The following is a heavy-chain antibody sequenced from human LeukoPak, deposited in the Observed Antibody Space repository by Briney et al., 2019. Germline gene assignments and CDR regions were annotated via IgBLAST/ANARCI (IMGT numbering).Heavy chain of an antibody. V-gene: IGHV3-23*01. CDR2: ISGSGGST. D-gene: IGHD6-19*01. CDR1: GFTFSSYG. Sequence: PGGSLRLSCAASGFTFSSYGMSRVRQAPGKGLEWVSAISGSGGSTYYADSVKGRFTISRDNSKNTLYLQMNSLRAEDTAVYYCAKDRRVAGTFYFDYWGQGTLVTVSS. J-gene: IGHJ4*02. CDR3: AKDRRVAGTFYFDY.